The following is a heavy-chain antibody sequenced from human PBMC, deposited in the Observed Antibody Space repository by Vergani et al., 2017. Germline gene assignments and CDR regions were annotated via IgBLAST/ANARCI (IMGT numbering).Heavy chain of an antibody. V-gene: IGHV3-30*02. Sequence: VQLLESGGGLAQPGGSLRLSCAASGFTLSNYDMQWIRQGPGKGLEFVAFIQFYGSNQYYADSVKGRFTLSRDFSKNTLYLQMNSLRTDDTATYYCAKHFRGWGIDYWGQGTQVIVSS. CDR2: IQFYGSNQ. J-gene: IGHJ4*02. D-gene: IGHD3-16*01. CDR1: GFTLSNYD. CDR3: AKHFRGWGIDY.